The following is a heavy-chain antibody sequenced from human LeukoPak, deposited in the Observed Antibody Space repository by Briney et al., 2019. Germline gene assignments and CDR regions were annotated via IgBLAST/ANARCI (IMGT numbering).Heavy chain of an antibody. CDR1: GGSISSGGYS. CDR2: IYHSGST. J-gene: IGHJ3*02. D-gene: IGHD3-22*01. Sequence: SETLSLTCAVSGGSISSGGYSWSWIRQPPGKGLEWIGYIYHSGSTYYNPSLKSRVTISVDRSKNQFSLKLSSVSAADTAVYYCARGITMIVSSAFDIWGQGTMVTVSS. V-gene: IGHV4-30-2*01. CDR3: ARGITMIVSSAFDI.